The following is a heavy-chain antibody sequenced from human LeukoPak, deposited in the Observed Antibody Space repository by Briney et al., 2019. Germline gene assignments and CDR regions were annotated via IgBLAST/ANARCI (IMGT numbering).Heavy chain of an antibody. CDR1: GGTFSSYA. CDR2: INPSGGNT. V-gene: IGHV1-46*01. J-gene: IGHJ4*02. Sequence: ASVKVSCKASGGTFSSYAISWVRQAPGQGLEWMGIINPSGGNTSYAQKFQGRVTMTRDTSTSTVYMELSSLRSEDTAVYYCARDSLGTRAFDYWGQGTLVTVSS. CDR3: ARDSLGTRAFDY. D-gene: IGHD3-16*02.